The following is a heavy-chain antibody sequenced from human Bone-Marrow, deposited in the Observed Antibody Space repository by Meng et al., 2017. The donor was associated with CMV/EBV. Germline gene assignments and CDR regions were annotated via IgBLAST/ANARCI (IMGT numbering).Heavy chain of an antibody. CDR3: AKKYDFWSGYYDY. D-gene: IGHD3-3*01. J-gene: IGHJ4*02. CDR2: ISSSSSYI. V-gene: IGHV3-21*01. Sequence: GESLKISCAASGFTFSSYSMNWVCQAPGKGLEWVSSISSSSSYIYYADSVKGRFTISRDNAKNTLYLQMNSLRAEDTAVYYCAKKYDFWSGYYDYWGQGTLVTVSS. CDR1: GFTFSSYS.